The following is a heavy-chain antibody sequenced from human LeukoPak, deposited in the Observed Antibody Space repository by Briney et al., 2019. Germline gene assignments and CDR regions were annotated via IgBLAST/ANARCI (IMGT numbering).Heavy chain of an antibody. Sequence: SETLSLTCTVSGGSISSYYWSWIRQPPGRGLEWIGYIYYSGTTNYNPSLKSRVTISVDTSKNQFSLKLSSVTAADTAVYYCARGVHIAVAQYGYWGQGTLVTVSS. CDR2: IYYSGTT. CDR3: ARGVHIAVAQYGY. CDR1: GGSISSYY. D-gene: IGHD6-13*01. V-gene: IGHV4-59*01. J-gene: IGHJ4*02.